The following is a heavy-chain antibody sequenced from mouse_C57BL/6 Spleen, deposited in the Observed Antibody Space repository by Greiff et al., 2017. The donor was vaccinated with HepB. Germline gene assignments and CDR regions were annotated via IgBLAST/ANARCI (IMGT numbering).Heavy chain of an antibody. CDR2: IRNKANGYTT. CDR1: GFTFTDYY. Sequence: EVKLVESGGGLVQPGGSLSLSCAASGFTFTDYYMSWVRQPPGKALEWLGFIRNKANGYTTEYSASVKGRFTISRDNSQSILYLQMNALRAEDSATYYCARYKGTVVPYFDYWGQGTTLTVSS. D-gene: IGHD1-1*01. V-gene: IGHV7-3*01. CDR3: ARYKGTVVPYFDY. J-gene: IGHJ2*01.